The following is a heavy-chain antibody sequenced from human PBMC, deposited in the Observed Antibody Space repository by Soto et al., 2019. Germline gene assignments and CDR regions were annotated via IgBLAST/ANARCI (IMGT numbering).Heavy chain of an antibody. Sequence: SVKVSCKASGGTFSSYAISWVRQAPGQGLEWMGGIIPIFGTANYAQKFQGRVTITADESTSTAYMELSSLRSEDTAVYYCARYRNHYASSGYILDAYYYYGMDVWGQGTTVTVSS. CDR3: ARYRNHYASSGYILDAYYYYGMDV. D-gene: IGHD3-22*01. J-gene: IGHJ6*02. CDR1: GGTFSSYA. CDR2: IIPIFGTA. V-gene: IGHV1-69*13.